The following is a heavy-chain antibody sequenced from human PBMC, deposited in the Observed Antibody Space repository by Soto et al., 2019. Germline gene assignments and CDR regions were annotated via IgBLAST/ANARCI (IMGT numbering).Heavy chain of an antibody. D-gene: IGHD3-3*01. J-gene: IGHJ6*02. Sequence: VKVSCKASGYTFTSYGISWVRQAPGQGLEWMGWISAYNGNTNYAQKLQGRVTMTTDTSTSTAYMELRSLRSDDTAVYYCARDFGPYYYYGMDVWGQGTTVTVSS. CDR1: GYTFTSYG. V-gene: IGHV1-18*01. CDR2: ISAYNGNT. CDR3: ARDFGPYYYYGMDV.